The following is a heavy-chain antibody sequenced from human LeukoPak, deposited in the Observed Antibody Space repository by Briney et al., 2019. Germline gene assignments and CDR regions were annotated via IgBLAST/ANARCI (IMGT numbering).Heavy chain of an antibody. CDR3: AKVKNYDSSGADY. Sequence: GGSLRLSCAASGFTFDDYAMHWVRHAPGKGLEWVSGISWNSGSIGYADSVRGRFTISRDNAKNSLYLQMNSLRAEDTAVYYCAKVKNYDSSGADYWGQGTLVTVSS. CDR1: GFTFDDYA. V-gene: IGHV3-9*01. J-gene: IGHJ4*02. D-gene: IGHD3-22*01. CDR2: ISWNSGSI.